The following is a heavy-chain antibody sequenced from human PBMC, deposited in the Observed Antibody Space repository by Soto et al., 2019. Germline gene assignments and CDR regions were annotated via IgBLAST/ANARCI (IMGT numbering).Heavy chain of an antibody. Sequence: ASVKVSCKASGYTFTGYYMHWVRQAPGQGLEWMGWINPNSGGTNYAQKFQGRVTMTRDTSISTAYMELSRLRSDDTAVHYCARGQPTVVTPFDYWGQGTLVTVSS. CDR3: ARGQPTVVTPFDY. V-gene: IGHV1-2*02. J-gene: IGHJ4*02. D-gene: IGHD4-17*01. CDR1: GYTFTGYY. CDR2: INPNSGGT.